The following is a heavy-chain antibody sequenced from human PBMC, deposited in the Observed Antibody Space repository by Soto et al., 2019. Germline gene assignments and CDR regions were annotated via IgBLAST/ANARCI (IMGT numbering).Heavy chain of an antibody. J-gene: IGHJ5*02. Sequence: SETLSLTCTVSGGSVSSGSYYWSWIRQPPGKGLEWIGYIYYSGSTNYNPFLKSRVTISVDTSKNQFSLKLSSVTAADTAVYYCARDNIKVGANWVDPCGQGPLVTVSS. D-gene: IGHD1-26*01. CDR3: ARDNIKVGANWVDP. CDR1: GGSVSSGSYY. V-gene: IGHV4-61*01. CDR2: IYYSGST.